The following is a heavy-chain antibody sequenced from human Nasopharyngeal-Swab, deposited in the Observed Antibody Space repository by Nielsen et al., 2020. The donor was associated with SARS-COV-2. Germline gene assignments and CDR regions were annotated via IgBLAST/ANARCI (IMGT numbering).Heavy chain of an antibody. CDR3: ARDDYDFWSGKASYGMDV. V-gene: IGHV3-11*01. J-gene: IGHJ6*02. D-gene: IGHD3-3*01. Sequence: GGSLRLSCAASGFTFSDYYMSWIRQAPGKGLEWVSYISSSGSTIYYADSVTCRFTISRDNAKNSLYLQMNSLRAEDTAVYYCARDDYDFWSGKASYGMDVWGQGTTVTVSS. CDR1: GFTFSDYY. CDR2: ISSSGSTI.